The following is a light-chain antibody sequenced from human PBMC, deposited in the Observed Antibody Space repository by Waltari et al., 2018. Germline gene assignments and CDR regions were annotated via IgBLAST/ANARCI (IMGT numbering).Light chain of an antibody. CDR3: CSYAGSLWV. CDR1: SSDVGGYNY. Sequence: QSALTQPRSVSGSPGQSVPISCTGTSSDVGGYNYVSWYQQHPGKAPKLMIYDVSKLPSGVPDRFSGSKSGNTASLTISGLQAEDEADYYCCSYAGSLWVFGGGTKLTVL. V-gene: IGLV2-11*01. J-gene: IGLJ3*02. CDR2: DVS.